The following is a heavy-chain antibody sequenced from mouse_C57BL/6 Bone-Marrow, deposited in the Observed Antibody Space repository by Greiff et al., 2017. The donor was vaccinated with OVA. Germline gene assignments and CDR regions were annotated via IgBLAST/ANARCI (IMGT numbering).Heavy chain of an antibody. D-gene: IGHD3-1*01. CDR1: GYTFTSYT. J-gene: IGHJ2*01. CDR2: INPSSGYT. Sequence: VQVVESGAELARPGASVKMSCKASGYTFTSYTMHWVKQRPGQGLEWIGYINPSSGYTKYNQKFKDKATLTADKSSSTAYMQLSSLTSEDSAVYYCARSGATDWGQGTTLTVSS. CDR3: ARSGATD. V-gene: IGHV1-4*01.